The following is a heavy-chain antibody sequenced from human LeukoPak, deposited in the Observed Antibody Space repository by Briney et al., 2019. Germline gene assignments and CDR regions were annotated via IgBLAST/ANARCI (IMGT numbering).Heavy chain of an antibody. CDR2: IRSKAYGGTT. D-gene: IGHD2-15*01. Sequence: GGSLRLSCTTSGFTFGDYSITWVRQAPGKGLEWVGSIRSKAYGGTTEYAASVKGRFTISRDDSKSIAYLQMNSLKTEDTAVYYCGRDRVVASTTYYYYYGMDVWGQGTTVTVSS. J-gene: IGHJ6*02. CDR1: GFTFGDYS. CDR3: GRDRVVASTTYYYYYGMDV. V-gene: IGHV3-49*04.